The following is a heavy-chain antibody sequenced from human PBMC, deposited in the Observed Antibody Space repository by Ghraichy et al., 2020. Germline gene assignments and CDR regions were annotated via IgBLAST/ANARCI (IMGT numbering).Heavy chain of an antibody. CDR1: GFTFSSYA. J-gene: IGHJ4*02. CDR2: ISGSGGST. CDR3: AKKGSTALSHFDY. V-gene: IGHV3-23*01. D-gene: IGHD3-10*01. Sequence: GESLNISCEASGFTFSSYAMSWVRQAPGKGLEWVSAISGSGGSTYHADSVKGRFTISRDNSKNTLYLQMNSLRAEDTAVYYCAKKGSTALSHFDYWGQGTLVTVSS.